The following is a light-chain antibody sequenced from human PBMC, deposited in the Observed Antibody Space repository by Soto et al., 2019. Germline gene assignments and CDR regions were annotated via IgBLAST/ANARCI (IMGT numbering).Light chain of an antibody. V-gene: IGKV3-15*01. J-gene: IGKJ1*01. CDR1: QSVSSN. CDR2: RAS. Sequence: EIVMTQSPATLSVSPGERATLSCRASQSVSSNLAWYQHKPGQAPRLLIYRASTRATGIPARFSGSGSGTEFTLTISSLQSEDFAVYYCQQYNNWPQTFGQGTKVEIK. CDR3: QQYNNWPQT.